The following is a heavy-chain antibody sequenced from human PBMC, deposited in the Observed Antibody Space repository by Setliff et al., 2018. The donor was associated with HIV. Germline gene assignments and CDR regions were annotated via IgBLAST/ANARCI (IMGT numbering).Heavy chain of an antibody. Sequence: SVKVSCKASGDNFNNVAFNWVRQAPGQGLEWMGGILPIFGATDYAQKFQGRLTLTAVQSENSVYMELSSLRSDDTAAYYCTNRGGSGTNVGNWFDPWGQGTLVTVS. V-gene: IGHV1-69*13. CDR1: GDNFNNVA. CDR3: TNRGGSGTNVGNWFDP. CDR2: ILPIFGAT. J-gene: IGHJ5*02. D-gene: IGHD3-10*01.